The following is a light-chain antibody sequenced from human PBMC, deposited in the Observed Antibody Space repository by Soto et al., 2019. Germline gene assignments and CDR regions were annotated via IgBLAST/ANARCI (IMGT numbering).Light chain of an antibody. Sequence: EVVLTESPATLCLSTGERASLSCRASQSISTFLAWYQQRPGQTPRLLIHDASNRAPGIPATFSGSGSGTDFTLTISRLETEDFAVYYCQQCANWPPKWTVGQWNKVDIK. J-gene: IGKJ1*01. CDR1: QSISTF. V-gene: IGKV3-11*01. CDR2: DAS. CDR3: QQCANWPPKWT.